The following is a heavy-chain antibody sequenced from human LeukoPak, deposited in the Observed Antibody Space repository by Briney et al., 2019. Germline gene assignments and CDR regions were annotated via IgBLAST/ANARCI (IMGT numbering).Heavy chain of an antibody. D-gene: IGHD1-26*01. J-gene: IGHJ6*02. Sequence: GGSLRLSCAASGFTFSSYWMSWVRQAPGKGLEWVANIKQDGSEKYYVDSVKGRFTISRDNAKNSLYLQMNSLRAEDTAVYYCARDRDSGSYSGMDVWGQGTTVTVSS. CDR1: GFTFSSYW. CDR2: IKQDGSEK. CDR3: ARDRDSGSYSGMDV. V-gene: IGHV3-7*01.